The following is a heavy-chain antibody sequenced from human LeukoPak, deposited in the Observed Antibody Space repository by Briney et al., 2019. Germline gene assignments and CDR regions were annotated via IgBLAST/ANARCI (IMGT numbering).Heavy chain of an antibody. J-gene: IGHJ6*02. CDR2: ISSSSSYI. D-gene: IGHD2-21*02. Sequence: PGGSLRLSCAASGFTFSSYSMNWVRQAPGKGLEWVSSISSSSSYIYYADSVKGRFTISRENAKNSLYLQMNSLRAEDTAVYYCARAVVGTAIGAAGYYYGMAGWGQGTTVTVSS. V-gene: IGHV3-21*01. CDR1: GFTFSSYS. CDR3: ARAVVGTAIGAAGYYYGMAG.